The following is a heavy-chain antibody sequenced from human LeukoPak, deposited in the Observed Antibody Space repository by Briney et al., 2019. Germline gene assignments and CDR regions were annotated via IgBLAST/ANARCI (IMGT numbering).Heavy chain of an antibody. J-gene: IGHJ5*02. CDR1: GFTFSSYA. V-gene: IGHV3-30*04. D-gene: IGHD2-2*01. Sequence: QPGRSLRLSCAASGFTFSSYAMHWVRQAPGKGLEWVAVISYDGSNKYYADSVKGRFTISRDNSKNTLYLQMNSLRAEDTAVYYCARDYCSSTSCPVGWFDPWGQGTLVTVSS. CDR2: ISYDGSNK. CDR3: ARDYCSSTSCPVGWFDP.